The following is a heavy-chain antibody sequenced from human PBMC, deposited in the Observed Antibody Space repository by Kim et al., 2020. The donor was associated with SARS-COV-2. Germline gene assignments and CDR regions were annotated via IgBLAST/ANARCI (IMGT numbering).Heavy chain of an antibody. J-gene: IGHJ5*02. CDR1: GFTVSSNY. D-gene: IGHD1-20*01. V-gene: IGHV3-53*01. CDR3: ARGYNWNDANNWFDP. CDR2: IYSGGS. Sequence: GGSLRLSCAASGFTVSSNYMSWVRQAPGKGLEWVSVIYSGGSYYADSVKGRFTISRDNSKNTLYLQMNSLRAEDTAVYYCARGYNWNDANNWFDPWGQGTLVTVSS.